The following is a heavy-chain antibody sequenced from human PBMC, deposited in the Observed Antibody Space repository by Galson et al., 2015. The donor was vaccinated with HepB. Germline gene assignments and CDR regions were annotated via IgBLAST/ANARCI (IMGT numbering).Heavy chain of an antibody. D-gene: IGHD6-6*01. CDR3: ARDLSSIAALAGY. CDR1: GYTFTSYA. V-gene: IGHV1-2*02. CDR2: INPNSGGT. J-gene: IGHJ4*02. Sequence: SVKVSCKASGYTFTSYAIYWVRQAPGQGLEWMGWINPNSGGTNYAQKFQARVTMTRDTSISTAYMELSRLRSDDTAVYYCARDLSSIAALAGYWGQGTLVTVSS.